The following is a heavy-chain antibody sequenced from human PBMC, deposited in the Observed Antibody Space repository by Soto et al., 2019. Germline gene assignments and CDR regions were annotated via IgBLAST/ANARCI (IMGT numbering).Heavy chain of an antibody. CDR2: INPNSGGT. CDR1: GYTFTGYY. CDR3: ARGHGSGNRNFDY. J-gene: IGHJ4*02. Sequence: ASVKVSCKASGYTFTGYYMHWVRQAPGQGLEWMGWINPNSGGTNYAQKFQGWVTMTRDTSISTAYMELSRLRSDDTAVYYCARGHGSGNRNFDYWGQGTLVTVS. D-gene: IGHD3-10*01. V-gene: IGHV1-2*04.